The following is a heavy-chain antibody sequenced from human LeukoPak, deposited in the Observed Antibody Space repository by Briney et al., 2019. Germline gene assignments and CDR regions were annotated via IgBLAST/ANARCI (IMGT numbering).Heavy chain of an antibody. Sequence: ASVKVSCKASGYTFTGYYMHWVRKAPGQGLEWMGRINPNSGGTNYAQKFQGRVTMTRDTSISTAYMELSRLRSDDTAVYYCARGDMIVVVSDFDYWGQGTLVTVSS. D-gene: IGHD3-22*01. V-gene: IGHV1-2*06. CDR3: ARGDMIVVVSDFDY. J-gene: IGHJ4*02. CDR1: GYTFTGYY. CDR2: INPNSGGT.